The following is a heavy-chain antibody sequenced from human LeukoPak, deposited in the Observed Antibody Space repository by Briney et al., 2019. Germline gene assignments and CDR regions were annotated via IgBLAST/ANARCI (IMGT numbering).Heavy chain of an antibody. CDR2: IYTSGST. Sequence: SETLSLTCTVSGGSISSYYWSWIRQSDGKGLEWIGRIYTSGSTNYNPSLKSRVTMSVDTSKNQFSLKLSSVTAADTAVYYCARVTIFSYAFDIWGQGTMVTVSS. CDR3: ARVTIFSYAFDI. V-gene: IGHV4-4*07. D-gene: IGHD3-9*01. CDR1: GGSISSYY. J-gene: IGHJ3*02.